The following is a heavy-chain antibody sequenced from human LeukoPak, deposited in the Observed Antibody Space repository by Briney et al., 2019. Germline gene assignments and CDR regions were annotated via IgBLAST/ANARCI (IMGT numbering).Heavy chain of an antibody. CDR1: GFTFSSYA. D-gene: IGHD3-9*01. Sequence: GGSLRLSSSASGFTFSSYAMHLLRQAPEKGLEYVSAISSNGGSTYYADFVKGRFTIYRDTSKKTLYLQMSSLRAEYATVYYCVSGLLRYSIDYWGQGTLVTVSS. V-gene: IGHV3-64D*06. J-gene: IGHJ4*02. CDR3: VSGLLRYSIDY. CDR2: ISSNGGST.